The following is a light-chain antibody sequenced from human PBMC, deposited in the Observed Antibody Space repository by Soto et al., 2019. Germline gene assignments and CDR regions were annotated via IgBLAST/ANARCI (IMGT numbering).Light chain of an antibody. V-gene: IGLV2-8*01. CDR3: YSYAGRNIWV. CDR1: GSDIGAYNF. J-gene: IGLJ3*02. CDR2: GVT. Sequence: QSVLAQPPSASGSPGQSVTISCTGSGSDIGAYNFVSWYQQHPGKAPKLMIFGVTERPSGVPDRFSGSKSGNTASLTVSGLQADDEAFYYCYSYAGRNIWVFGGGTKLTVL.